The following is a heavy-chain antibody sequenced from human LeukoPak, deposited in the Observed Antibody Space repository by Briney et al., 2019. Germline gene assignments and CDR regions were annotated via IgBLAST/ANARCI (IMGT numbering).Heavy chain of an antibody. CDR3: ARRGRGTGYYYYYYMDV. J-gene: IGHJ6*03. CDR1: GGSISSGDYY. CDR2: IYTSGST. V-gene: IGHV4-61*02. D-gene: IGHD1-1*01. Sequence: SETLSLTCTVSGGSISSGDYYWTWIRQPAGKGLEWIGRIYTSGSTNYNPSLKSRVTISVDTSKNQFSLKLSSVTAADTAVYYCARRGRGTGYYYYYYMDVWGKGTTVTISS.